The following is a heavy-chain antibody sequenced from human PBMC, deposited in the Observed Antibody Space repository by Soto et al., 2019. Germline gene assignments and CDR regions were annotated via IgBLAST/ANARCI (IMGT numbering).Heavy chain of an antibody. Sequence: TGGSLRLSCAASGFTFSSYGMHWVRQAPGKGLEWVAVIWYDGSNKYYADSVKGRFTISRDNSKNTLYLQMNSLRAEDTAVYYCSRSGRSPYCSGGSCYSGSYFDYWGQGTLVTVSS. J-gene: IGHJ4*02. CDR2: IWYDGSNK. V-gene: IGHV3-33*01. CDR3: SRSGRSPYCSGGSCYSGSYFDY. D-gene: IGHD2-15*01. CDR1: GFTFSSYG.